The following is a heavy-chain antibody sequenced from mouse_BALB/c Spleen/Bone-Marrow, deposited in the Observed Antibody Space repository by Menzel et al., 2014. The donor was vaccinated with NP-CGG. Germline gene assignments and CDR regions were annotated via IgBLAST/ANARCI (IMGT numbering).Heavy chain of an antibody. Sequence: VQLQQSGPELVKPGASMKISCKASGYSFTGYTMNWVKQSHGKNLGWIGLINPYNGGTSYNQKFKGKATLTVDKSSSTAYMELLSLTSEDSAVYYCARGPHYYGSRDYAMDYWGQGTSVTVSS. D-gene: IGHD1-1*01. CDR2: INPYNGGT. CDR3: ARGPHYYGSRDYAMDY. V-gene: IGHV1-18*01. J-gene: IGHJ4*01. CDR1: GYSFTGYT.